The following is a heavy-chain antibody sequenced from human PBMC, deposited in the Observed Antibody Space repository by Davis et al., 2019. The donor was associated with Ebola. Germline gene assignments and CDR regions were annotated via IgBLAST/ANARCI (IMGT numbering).Heavy chain of an antibody. CDR2: ISSSSSTI. V-gene: IGHV3-48*02. J-gene: IGHJ3*02. CDR1: GFTFSSYS. D-gene: IGHD4-17*01. CDR3: AKLQHDYGDYGDAFDI. Sequence: PGGSLRLSCAASGFTFSSYSMNWVRQAPGKGLEWVSYISSSSSTIYYADSVKGRFTISRDNAKNSLYLQMNSLRDEDTAVYYCAKLQHDYGDYGDAFDIWGQGTMVTVSS.